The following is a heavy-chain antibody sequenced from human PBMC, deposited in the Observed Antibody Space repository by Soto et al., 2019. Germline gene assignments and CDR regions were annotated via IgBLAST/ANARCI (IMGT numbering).Heavy chain of an antibody. Sequence: GGSLRLSCAASVFTVSSNYMSWVRQAPGKGLEWVSVIYSGGSTYYADSVKGRFTISRDNSKNTLYLQMNSLRAEDTAVYYCARDVGVRYFYGMDVWGQGTTVTVSS. J-gene: IGHJ6*02. CDR3: ARDVGVRYFYGMDV. V-gene: IGHV3-53*01. CDR2: IYSGGST. CDR1: VFTVSSNY. D-gene: IGHD3-9*01.